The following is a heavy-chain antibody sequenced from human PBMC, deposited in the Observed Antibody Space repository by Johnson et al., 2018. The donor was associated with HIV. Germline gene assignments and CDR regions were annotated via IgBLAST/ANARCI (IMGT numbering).Heavy chain of an antibody. D-gene: IGHD2-8*02. CDR2: IYSGGST. J-gene: IGHJ3*02. CDR3: ARDGYCTGGADECAFAI. CDR1: GFTVSSNY. Sequence: VQLVESGGGLVQPGGSLRVSCAASGFTVSSNYMSWVRQAPGKGLEWVSVIYSGGSTYYADSVKGRFTISRDNSKNTLYLQMNSLRAEYTAVYYCARDGYCTGGADECAFAIWGQGTMVTVSS. V-gene: IGHV3-66*02.